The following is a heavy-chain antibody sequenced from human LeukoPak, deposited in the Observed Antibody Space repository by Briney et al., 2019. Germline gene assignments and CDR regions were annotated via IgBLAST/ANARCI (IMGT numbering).Heavy chain of an antibody. Sequence: PGGSLRLSCAASGFSFSNYGMHWVRQTPGKGLEWVAIIGHDGTYKRYPDSVKGRFTISRDNSKTTLYLQMDSLKAEDTAVYYCARDLGMGKYFDYWGQGTPVTVSS. CDR2: IGHDGTYK. D-gene: IGHD5-24*01. CDR3: ARDLGMGKYFDY. CDR1: GFSFSNYG. J-gene: IGHJ4*02. V-gene: IGHV3-33*01.